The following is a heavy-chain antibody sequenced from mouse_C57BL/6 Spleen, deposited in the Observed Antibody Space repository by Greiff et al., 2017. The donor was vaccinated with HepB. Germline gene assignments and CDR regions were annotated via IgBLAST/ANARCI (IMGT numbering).Heavy chain of an antibody. Sequence: QVQLQQPGTELVKPGASVKLSCKASGYTFTSYWMHWVKQRPGQGLEWIGNINPSNGGTNYNEKFKSKATLTVDKSSSTAYMQLSSMTSEDSADYCCARGWGGWYFDVWGTGTTVTVSS. CDR1: GYTFTSYW. J-gene: IGHJ1*03. CDR2: INPSNGGT. CDR3: ARGWGGWYFDV. V-gene: IGHV1-53*01. D-gene: IGHD3-3*01.